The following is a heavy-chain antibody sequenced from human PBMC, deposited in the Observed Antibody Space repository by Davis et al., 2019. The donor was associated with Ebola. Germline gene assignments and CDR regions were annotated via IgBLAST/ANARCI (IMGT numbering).Heavy chain of an antibody. V-gene: IGHV4-39*01. D-gene: IGHD3-22*01. CDR2: IYYSGST. Sequence: PSETLSLTCVVYGESVSGIYWTWTRQSPGKGLEWIGSIYYSGSTYYNPSLKSRVTISVDTSKNQFSLKLSSVTAADTAVYYCARLLKSSGYYYLDYWGQGTLVTVSS. CDR3: ARLLKSSGYYYLDY. J-gene: IGHJ4*02. CDR1: GESVSGIY.